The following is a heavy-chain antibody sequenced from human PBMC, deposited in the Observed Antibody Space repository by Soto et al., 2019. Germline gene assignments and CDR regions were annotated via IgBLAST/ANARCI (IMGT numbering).Heavy chain of an antibody. Sequence: ASVKVSCKASGYTFTSYYMHWVRQAPGQGLEWMGIINPSGGSTSYAQKFQGRVTMTRDTSTSTVYMELSSLRSEDTAVYYCARDLSGGWPAYYYYYGMDVWGQGTTVTVSS. D-gene: IGHD6-19*01. CDR2: INPSGGST. CDR1: GYTFTSYY. J-gene: IGHJ6*02. V-gene: IGHV1-46*01. CDR3: ARDLSGGWPAYYYYYGMDV.